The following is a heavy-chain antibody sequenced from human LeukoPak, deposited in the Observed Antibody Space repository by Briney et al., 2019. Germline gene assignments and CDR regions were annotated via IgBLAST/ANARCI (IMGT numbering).Heavy chain of an antibody. CDR1: GFTFSSYS. V-gene: IGHV3-21*01. CDR3: ARDSTMSTPNWFDP. D-gene: IGHD3-3*01. J-gene: IGHJ5*02. Sequence: GGSLRLSCAASGFTFSSYSMNWVRQAPGKGLEWVSSISSSSSYIYYADSVKGRFTISRDNAKNSLYLQMNSLRAEDTAVYYCARDSTMSTPNWFDPWGQGTLVTVSS. CDR2: ISSSSSYI.